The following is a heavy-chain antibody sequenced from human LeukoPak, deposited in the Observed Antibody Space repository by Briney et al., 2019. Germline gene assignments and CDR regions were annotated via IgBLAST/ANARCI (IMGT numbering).Heavy chain of an antibody. CDR2: INHSGST. CDR1: GGSFSGYY. CDR3: ARVPRLYDSSGYRYYYYGMDV. J-gene: IGHJ6*02. D-gene: IGHD3-22*01. Sequence: KTSETLSLTCAVYGGSFSGYYWSWIRQPPGKGLEWIGEINHSGSTNYNPSIKSRVTISVDTSKNQFSLKLSSVTAADTAVYYCARVPRLYDSSGYRYYYYGMDVWGQGTTVTVSS. V-gene: IGHV4-34*01.